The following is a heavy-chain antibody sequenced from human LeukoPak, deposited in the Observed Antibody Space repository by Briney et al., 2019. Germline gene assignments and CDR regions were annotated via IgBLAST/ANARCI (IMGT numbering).Heavy chain of an antibody. CDR3: AREAVPGTGWFDP. CDR1: GFSVSDYW. D-gene: IGHD6-19*01. J-gene: IGHJ5*02. Sequence: PGGSLRLSCAASGFSVSDYWMTWVRQAPGKGLEWVSSISHSGTYIYYADSVKGRFTLSRDTSKNSLFLQMNSLRAEDTAVYYCAREAVPGTGWFDPWGQGTLVTVSS. V-gene: IGHV3-21*01. CDR2: ISHSGTYI.